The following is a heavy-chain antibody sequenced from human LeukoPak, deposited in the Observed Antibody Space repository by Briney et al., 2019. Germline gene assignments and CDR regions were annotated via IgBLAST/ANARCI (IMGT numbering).Heavy chain of an antibody. CDR1: GYTFTSYA. Sequence: ASVKVSCKASGYTFTSYAMNWVRQAPGQGLEWMGWINTNTGNPTYAQGFTGRFVFPLDTSVSTAYLEISSLEAEDTAVYYCAISPVYYDILTGYYKDSPLDYWGQGTLVTVSS. CDR3: AISPVYYDILTGYYKDSPLDY. D-gene: IGHD3-9*01. CDR2: INTNTGNP. V-gene: IGHV7-4-1*02. J-gene: IGHJ4*02.